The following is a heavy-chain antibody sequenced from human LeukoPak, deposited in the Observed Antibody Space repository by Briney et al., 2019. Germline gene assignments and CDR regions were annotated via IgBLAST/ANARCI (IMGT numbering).Heavy chain of an antibody. CDR1: GYSISSGYY. Sequence: PSETLSLTCTVSGYSISSGYYWGWIRRPPGKGLEWIGSIYYSGNTYYNASLKSQVSISIDTSKNQFSLKLTSVTAADTAVYYCARQTGSGLFILPGGQGTLVTVSS. D-gene: IGHD3/OR15-3a*01. J-gene: IGHJ4*02. CDR3: ARQTGSGLFILP. V-gene: IGHV4-38-2*02. CDR2: IYYSGNT.